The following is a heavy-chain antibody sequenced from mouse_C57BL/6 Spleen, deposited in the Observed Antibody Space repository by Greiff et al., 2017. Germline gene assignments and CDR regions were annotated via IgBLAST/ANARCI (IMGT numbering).Heavy chain of an antibody. CDR2: IWIGGST. J-gene: IGHJ4*01. CDR1: GFSLTSYG. V-gene: IGHV2-2*01. Sequence: VQLQQSGPGLVQPSQSLSITCTVSGFSLTSYGVHWVRQSPGKGLEWLGVIWIGGSTDYNAAFISRLSISKDNSKSPVFFKMNSLQADDTAIYYWARSPVVAPGDYWGQGTSVTVSS. D-gene: IGHD1-1*01. CDR3: ARSPVVAPGDY.